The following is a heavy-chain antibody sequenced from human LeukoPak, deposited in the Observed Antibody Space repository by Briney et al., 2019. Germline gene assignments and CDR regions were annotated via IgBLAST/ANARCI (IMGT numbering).Heavy chain of an antibody. CDR1: GFTFSSYS. CDR3: ARDRPHTAMGRGYYYYYMDA. J-gene: IGHJ6*03. Sequence: GGSLRLSCAASGFTFSSYSMKWVRQAPGKGLEWVSSISSSSSYIYYADSVKGRFTISRDNAKNSLYLQMSSLRAEDTAVYYCARDRPHTAMGRGYYYYYMDAWGKGTTVTVSS. D-gene: IGHD5-18*01. V-gene: IGHV3-21*01. CDR2: ISSSSSYI.